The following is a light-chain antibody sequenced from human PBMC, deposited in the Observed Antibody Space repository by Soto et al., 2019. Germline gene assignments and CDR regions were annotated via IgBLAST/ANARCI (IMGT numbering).Light chain of an antibody. CDR2: AAS. CDR1: QDIANY. V-gene: IGKV1-27*01. Sequence: DIQMTQSPSSLSASVGDRVTMTCRASQDIANYLVWYQQQPGKVPKLLLYAASTLHSGVPSRFSGSGSGTDFTLTISSLQPEDVGTYYYQRYDDAPLTIGGVTKVEIK. CDR3: QRYDDAPLT. J-gene: IGKJ4*01.